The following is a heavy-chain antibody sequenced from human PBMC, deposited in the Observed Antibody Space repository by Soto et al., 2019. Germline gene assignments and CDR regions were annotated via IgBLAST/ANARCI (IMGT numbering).Heavy chain of an antibody. CDR2: ISSNGGST. J-gene: IGHJ4*02. Sequence: KGLEYVSAISSNGGSTYNANSVKGRFTISRDNSKNTLYLQMGSLRAEGMAVYYCARASIFGVVNTPLDYWGQGTLVTVSS. D-gene: IGHD3-3*01. CDR3: ARASIFGVVNTPLDY. V-gene: IGHV3-64*01.